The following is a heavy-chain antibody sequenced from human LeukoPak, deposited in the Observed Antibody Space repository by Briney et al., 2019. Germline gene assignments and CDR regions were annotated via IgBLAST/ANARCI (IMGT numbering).Heavy chain of an antibody. Sequence: GASVKVSCKVSRYTLTELSMHWVRQAPGKGLEWMGGFDPEDGETIYAQKFQGRVTMTEDTSTDTAYMELSSLRSEDTAVYYCATENYYADAARDAFDIWGQGTMVTVSS. CDR3: ATENYYADAARDAFDI. J-gene: IGHJ3*02. D-gene: IGHD3-10*01. V-gene: IGHV1-24*01. CDR2: FDPEDGET. CDR1: RYTLTELS.